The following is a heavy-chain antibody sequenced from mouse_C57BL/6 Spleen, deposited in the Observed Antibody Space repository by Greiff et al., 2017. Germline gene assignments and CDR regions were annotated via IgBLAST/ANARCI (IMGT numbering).Heavy chain of an antibody. D-gene: IGHD2-4*01. Sequence: VKLQESGAELVRPGASVKLSCKASGYTFTDYYINWVKQRPGQGLEWIARIYPGSGNTYYNEKFKGKATLTAEKSSSTAYMQLSSLTSEDSAVYFCARWGDDYDEAWFAYWGQGTLVTVSA. CDR2: IYPGSGNT. CDR3: ARWGDDYDEAWFAY. J-gene: IGHJ3*01. V-gene: IGHV1-76*01. CDR1: GYTFTDYY.